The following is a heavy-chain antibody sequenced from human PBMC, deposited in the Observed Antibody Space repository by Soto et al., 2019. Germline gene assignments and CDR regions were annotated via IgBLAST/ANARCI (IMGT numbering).Heavy chain of an antibody. D-gene: IGHD3-22*01. V-gene: IGHV1-3*01. Sequence: QIQLMQSGAEVKKPGASVKVSCKASGYTFTSYGIHWVRQAPGPRLEWTGWINAGNGNTKYSEKFQGRVTITRDSSASTAYLELSSVRSEDTAVYYCARDPNDSSAYYHHYYYGMDVWGQGTTVTVSS. CDR2: INAGNGNT. CDR3: ARDPNDSSAYYHHYYYGMDV. J-gene: IGHJ6*02. CDR1: GYTFTSYG.